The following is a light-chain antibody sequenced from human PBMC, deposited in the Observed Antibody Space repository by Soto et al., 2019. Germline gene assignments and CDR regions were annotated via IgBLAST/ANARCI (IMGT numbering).Light chain of an antibody. J-gene: IGKJ1*01. V-gene: IGKV3-15*01. CDR1: QSVSID. CDR3: QQYNKWPQT. Sequence: EIVMTHSPATVPVSPGERVTLSVRASQSVSIDLAWYQQKPGQAPRLLIYGASTRATDIPPSFTGSGSGTEFTLTISSLQSEDIAVYYCQQYNKWPQTFGQGTKVDI. CDR2: GAS.